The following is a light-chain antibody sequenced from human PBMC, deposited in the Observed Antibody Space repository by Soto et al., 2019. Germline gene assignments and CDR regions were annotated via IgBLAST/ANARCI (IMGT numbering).Light chain of an antibody. J-gene: IGKJ1*01. V-gene: IGKV1-5*03. CDR1: QRINRW. Sequence: DIQMTQSPSALSASVGDRVIITCRASQRINRWLAWYQQKPGKAPKLLIYQASSLESGVSSRFSGSGSGTEFTLTISSLQPDDSATYYCQQYDSYSWTFGQGTKVEI. CDR3: QQYDSYSWT. CDR2: QAS.